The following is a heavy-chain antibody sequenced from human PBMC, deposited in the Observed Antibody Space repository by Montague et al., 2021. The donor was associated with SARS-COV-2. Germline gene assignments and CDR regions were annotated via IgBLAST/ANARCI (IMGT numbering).Heavy chain of an antibody. D-gene: IGHD3-16*01. V-gene: IGHV4-59*08. CDR2: ISHTEST. Sequence: SETLSLTCTVSSGSISNYYWSWIRQPPGKGLEWIGFISHTESTNXNPSLESRVSISIDTSKSQLSLRVRSVTAADTAVHYCARSVQFAYGLDVWGQGTTVTISS. CDR3: ARSVQFAYGLDV. CDR1: SGSISNYY. J-gene: IGHJ6*02.